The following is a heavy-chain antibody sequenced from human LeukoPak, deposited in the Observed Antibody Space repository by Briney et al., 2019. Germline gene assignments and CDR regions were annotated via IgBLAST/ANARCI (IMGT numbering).Heavy chain of an antibody. J-gene: IGHJ4*02. V-gene: IGHV3-48*03. CDR3: AREGGDYGDYVSDY. CDR2: ISSSGSTI. Sequence: GGSLRLSCAASGFTFSSYEMNWVRQAPGKGLEWVSYISSSGSTIYYADSVKGRFTISRDNAKNSLYLQMNSLRAEDTAVYYCAREGGDYGDYVSDYWGQGTLVTVSS. CDR1: GFTFSSYE. D-gene: IGHD4-17*01.